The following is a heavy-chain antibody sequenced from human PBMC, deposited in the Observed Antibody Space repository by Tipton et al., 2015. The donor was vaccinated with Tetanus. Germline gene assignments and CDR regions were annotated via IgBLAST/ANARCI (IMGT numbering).Heavy chain of an antibody. CDR2: IYYSGST. V-gene: IGHV4-31*03. Sequence: TLSLTCTVSGGSIGSGGYYWSWIRQHPGKGLEWIGYIYYSGSTYYNPSLKSRVTISVDTSKNQFSLKLSSVTAADTAVYYCAREFDGTFDLWGRGTLVTVSS. CDR1: GGSIGSGGYY. J-gene: IGHJ2*01. CDR3: AREFDGTFDL. D-gene: IGHD6-13*01.